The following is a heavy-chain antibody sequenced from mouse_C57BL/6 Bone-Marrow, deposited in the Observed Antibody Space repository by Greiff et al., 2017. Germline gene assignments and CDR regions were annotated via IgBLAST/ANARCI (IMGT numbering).Heavy chain of an antibody. CDR1: GFTFSSYG. Sequence: EVPLVESGGALVKPGGSLKLSCAASGFTFSSYGLSWVRQTPDKRLEWVATISSGGSSTYYPDSVKGRFTISRDNAKNTLYLQVSSLKSEDTAMYDCARQKYYGTHWYFDVWGTGTTVTVSS. CDR3: ARQKYYGTHWYFDV. D-gene: IGHD1-2*01. CDR2: ISSGGSST. V-gene: IGHV5-6*01. J-gene: IGHJ1*03.